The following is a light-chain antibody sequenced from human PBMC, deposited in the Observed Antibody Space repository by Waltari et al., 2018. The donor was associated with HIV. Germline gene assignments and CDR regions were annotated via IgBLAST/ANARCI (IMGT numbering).Light chain of an antibody. CDR2: SNN. CDR3: ATWDDTPTGHVL. CDR1: TSNIGTNV. V-gene: IGLV1-44*01. J-gene: IGLJ2*01. Sequence: QSVLAQPPSVSGTPGQRVTISCSGTTSNIGTNVVNWYQQVPGTAPKLLISSNNQRPSGVPARFSGFKSGTSASLAINGLQSEDDADYYCATWDDTPTGHVLFGGGTKVTVL.